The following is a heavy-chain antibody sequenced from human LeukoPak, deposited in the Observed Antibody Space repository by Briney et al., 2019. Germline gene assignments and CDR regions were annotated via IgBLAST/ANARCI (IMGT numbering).Heavy chain of an antibody. J-gene: IGHJ2*01. D-gene: IGHD2-8*01. V-gene: IGHV1-69*17. CDR2: IIPIFGIA. Sequence: SVKVSYKASGGTFSSYAISWVRQAPGQGLEWMGGIIPIFGIANYAQKFQGRVTITADKSTSTAYMELSSLRSEDTAVYYCASRCTNGVCTDWYFDLWGRGTLVTVSS. CDR1: GGTFSSYA. CDR3: ASRCTNGVCTDWYFDL.